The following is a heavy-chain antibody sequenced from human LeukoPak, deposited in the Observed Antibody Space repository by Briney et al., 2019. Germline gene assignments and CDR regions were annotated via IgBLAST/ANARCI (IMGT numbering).Heavy chain of an antibody. CDR1: GYTFTSYY. Sequence: VASVNVSCKASGYTFTSYYMHWVRQAPGQGLEWMGIINPSGGSTSYAQTFQGRVTMTSDTSTSTVYMELSSLRSEDTAVYYCAREVPHSTKFAYWGQGTLVTVSS. CDR2: INPSGGST. D-gene: IGHD1-1*01. V-gene: IGHV1-46*01. CDR3: AREVPHSTKFAY. J-gene: IGHJ4*02.